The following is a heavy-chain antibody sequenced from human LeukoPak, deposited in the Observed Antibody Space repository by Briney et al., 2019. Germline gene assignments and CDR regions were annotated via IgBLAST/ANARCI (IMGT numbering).Heavy chain of an antibody. Sequence: SETLSLTCAVYGGSFSGYYWSWIRQPPGKGLEWIGEINHSGSTNYNPSLKSRVTISVDTSKNQFSLKLSSVTAADTAVYYCARWVVVPAVTHYYYYGMDVWGKGTTVTVSS. CDR1: GGSFSGYY. D-gene: IGHD2-2*01. J-gene: IGHJ6*04. V-gene: IGHV4-34*01. CDR2: INHSGST. CDR3: ARWVVVPAVTHYYYYGMDV.